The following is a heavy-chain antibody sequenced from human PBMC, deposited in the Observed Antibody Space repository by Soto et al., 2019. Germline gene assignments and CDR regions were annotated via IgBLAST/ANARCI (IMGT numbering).Heavy chain of an antibody. CDR3: TRWLTGWGD. V-gene: IGHV3-72*01. Sequence: EVQLVESGGGLVQPGGSLRLSCAVSGFTLSDDYMEWVRQAPGKGLEWVGRSRNKGNRTTSDYAPTVKIRFIISRDDSKTSLYLQMNSLSTEDTAVYYCTRWLTGWGDWGQGTLLTGSS. CDR2: SRNKGNRTTS. J-gene: IGHJ1*01. CDR1: GFTLSDDY. D-gene: IGHD3-16*01.